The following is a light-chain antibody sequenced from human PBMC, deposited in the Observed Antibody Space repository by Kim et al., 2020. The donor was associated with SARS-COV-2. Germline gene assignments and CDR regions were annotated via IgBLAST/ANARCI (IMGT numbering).Light chain of an antibody. CDR3: SSYAGNSLV. J-gene: IGLJ2*01. V-gene: IGLV2-8*01. CDR2: EVT. CDR1: SSDVGGYNF. Sequence: QSALTQPPSASGSLGQSVTISCTATSSDVGGYNFVSWYQQHPGKAPKVVIYEVTKRPSGVPDRFSGSKSGNTASLTVSGLQAEDEADYHCSSYAGNSLVFGGGTQLTVL.